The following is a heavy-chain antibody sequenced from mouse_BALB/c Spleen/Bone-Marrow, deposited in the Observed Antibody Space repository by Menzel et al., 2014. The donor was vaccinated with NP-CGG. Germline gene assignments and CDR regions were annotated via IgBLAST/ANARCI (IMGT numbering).Heavy chain of an antibody. CDR2: IDPANGNT. CDR3: AGGWLPSYAMDY. J-gene: IGHJ4*01. Sequence: VQLQQSGAELVKPGASVKLSCTASGFNIKDTYMHWVKQRPEQGLEWIGRIDPANGNTKYDPKFQGKATITADTSSNTAYLQLSSLTSEDTAVYYCAGGWLPSYAMDYWGQGTSGTVSS. V-gene: IGHV14-3*02. D-gene: IGHD2-2*01. CDR1: GFNIKDTY.